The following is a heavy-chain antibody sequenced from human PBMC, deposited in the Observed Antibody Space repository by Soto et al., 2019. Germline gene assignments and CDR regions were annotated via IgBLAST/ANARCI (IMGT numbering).Heavy chain of an antibody. Sequence: PSETLSLTCTVSGGSISSYYWSWIRQPPGKGLEWIGHIYYSGSTNYNPSLKSRVTISVDTSKNQFSLKLTSVTAADTAVYYCARDKIPGLFDYWGQGTLVTVSS. CDR2: IYYSGST. J-gene: IGHJ4*02. V-gene: IGHV4-59*12. D-gene: IGHD2-21*01. CDR3: ARDKIPGLFDY. CDR1: GGSISSYY.